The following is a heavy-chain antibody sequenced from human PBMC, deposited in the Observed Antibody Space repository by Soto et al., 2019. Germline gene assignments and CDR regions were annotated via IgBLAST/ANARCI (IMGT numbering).Heavy chain of an antibody. J-gene: IGHJ4*02. CDR3: ARELAYYDSSGSDY. V-gene: IGHV3-33*01. CDR1: GFTFSSYG. D-gene: IGHD3-22*01. Sequence: QVQLVESGGGVVQPGRSLRLSCAASGFTFSSYGMHWVRQAPGKGLEWVAVIWYDGSNKYYADSVKGRFTISRDNSKNTLYLQMNSLRAEDTAVYYCARELAYYDSSGSDYWGQGTLVTVSS. CDR2: IWYDGSNK.